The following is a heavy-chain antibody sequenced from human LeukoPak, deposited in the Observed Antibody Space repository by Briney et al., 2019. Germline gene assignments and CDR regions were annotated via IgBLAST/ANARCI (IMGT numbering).Heavy chain of an antibody. Sequence: GGSLRLSCAASGFTFDDYAMHWVRQAPGKGLEWVSGISWNSGSIGYADSEKGRFTISRDNAKNSLYLQMNSLRAEDAAVYYCAREGGYQYYYAMDVWGQGTTVTVSS. D-gene: IGHD3-16*01. CDR3: AREGGYQYYYAMDV. V-gene: IGHV3-9*01. CDR2: ISWNSGSI. J-gene: IGHJ6*02. CDR1: GFTFDDYA.